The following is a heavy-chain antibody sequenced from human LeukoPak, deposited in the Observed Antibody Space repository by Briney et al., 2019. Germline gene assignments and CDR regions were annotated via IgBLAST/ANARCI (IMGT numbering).Heavy chain of an antibody. V-gene: IGHV1-8*03. CDR2: MNPNSGNT. D-gene: IGHD6-13*01. Sequence: GASVKVSCKASGYTFTSYDINWVRQATGQGLEWMGWMNPNSGNTGYAQKFQGRVTITRNTSISTAYMELSSLRSDDTAVYYCARPQAAAGTFYYYYGMDVWGQGTTVTVSS. J-gene: IGHJ6*02. CDR3: ARPQAAAGTFYYYYGMDV. CDR1: GYTFTSYD.